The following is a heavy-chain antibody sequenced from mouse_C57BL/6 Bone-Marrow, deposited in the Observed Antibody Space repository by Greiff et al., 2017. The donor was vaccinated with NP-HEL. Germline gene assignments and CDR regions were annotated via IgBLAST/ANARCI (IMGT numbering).Heavy chain of an antibody. CDR3: ARWDSWGFAY. CDR1: GYAFTNYL. D-gene: IGHD2-12*01. J-gene: IGHJ3*01. CDR2: INPGSGGT. V-gene: IGHV1-54*01. Sequence: QVQLQQSGAELVRPGTSVKVSCKASGYAFTNYLIEWVKQRPGQGLEWIGVINPGSGGTNYNEKFKGKATLTADKSSSTAYMQLSSLTSEDSAVYFCARWDSWGFAYWGQGTLVTVSA.